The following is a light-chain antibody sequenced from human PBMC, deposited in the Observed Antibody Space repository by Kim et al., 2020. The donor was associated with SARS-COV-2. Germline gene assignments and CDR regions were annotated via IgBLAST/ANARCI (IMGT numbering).Light chain of an antibody. CDR3: LQYLTYPFT. CDR1: QDIGNS. V-gene: IGKV1-16*01. CDR2: ATS. J-gene: IGKJ4*01. Sequence: DIQMTQSPPSLSASVEDRVTITCRVSQDIGNSLAWFQQKPGKAPKSLIYATSTLHRGVPSRFSGSRSETDFALTISSLQPDDFATYYCLQYLTYPFTFGGGTKVDIK.